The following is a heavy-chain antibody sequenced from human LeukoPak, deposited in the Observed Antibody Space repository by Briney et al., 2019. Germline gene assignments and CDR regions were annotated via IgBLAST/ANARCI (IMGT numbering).Heavy chain of an antibody. CDR1: GFTFSSYT. J-gene: IGHJ3*02. CDR2: ISGSSYYI. D-gene: IGHD6-13*01. Sequence: GGSLRLSCAASGFTFSSYTVNWIRQAPGKGLEWVSSISGSSYYIYYADSVKGRFTISRDNSKNTLYLQMNSLRAEDTAVYYCARDDPLWQQLAYDAFDIWGQGTMVTVSS. CDR3: ARDDPLWQQLAYDAFDI. V-gene: IGHV3-21*01.